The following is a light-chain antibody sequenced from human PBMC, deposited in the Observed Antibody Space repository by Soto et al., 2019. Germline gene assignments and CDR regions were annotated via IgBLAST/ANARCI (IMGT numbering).Light chain of an antibody. CDR1: SSDVGSHNF. Sequence: QSALTQPASVSGSPGQSITISCTGTSSDVGSHNFVSWYQQHPGKAPKVMIYEGSKRPSGVSNRFSGSKSGNTASLTISGLQADDEADYYCCSYAGSSTFDVVFGGGTKVTVL. CDR3: CSYAGSSTFDVV. J-gene: IGLJ2*01. V-gene: IGLV2-23*03. CDR2: EGS.